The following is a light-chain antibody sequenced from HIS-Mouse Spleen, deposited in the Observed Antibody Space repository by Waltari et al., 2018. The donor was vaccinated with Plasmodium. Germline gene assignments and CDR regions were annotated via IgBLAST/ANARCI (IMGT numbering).Light chain of an antibody. CDR2: QDS. Sequence: SYELTQPPSVSVSPGQTASITCSGEKLGDKYACWYQQKPGQSPVLVIYQDSKRPSGISGRFSDANSGNTATLTSSETQAMDEADYCCQAWDSSTAWVFGGGTKLTVL. CDR1: KLGDKY. J-gene: IGLJ2*01. V-gene: IGLV3-1*01. CDR3: QAWDSSTAWV.